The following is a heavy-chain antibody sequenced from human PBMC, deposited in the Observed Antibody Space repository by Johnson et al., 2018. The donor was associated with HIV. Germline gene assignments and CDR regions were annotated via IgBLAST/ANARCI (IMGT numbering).Heavy chain of an antibody. D-gene: IGHD5-24*01. CDR3: ARRSGYAFDI. CDR1: GFIFDDYA. J-gene: IGHJ3*02. CDR2: IYSGGST. Sequence: VQLVESGGGLVQPGRSLRLSCAASGFIFDDYAMHWVRQAPGKGLEWVSVIYSGGSTYYADSVRGRFTISRDNAKNSVYLQMKSLRAEDTAVYYCARRSGYAFDIWGQGTMVTVSS. V-gene: IGHV3-9*01.